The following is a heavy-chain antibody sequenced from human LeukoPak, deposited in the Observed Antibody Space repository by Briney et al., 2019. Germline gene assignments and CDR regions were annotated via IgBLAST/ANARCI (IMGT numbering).Heavy chain of an antibody. J-gene: IGHJ4*02. CDR3: ARDNFDWRPLDC. Sequence: GGSLRLSCAGSGFTFSSHWMTWVRQTPGKGLEWVASIKHVGSEKNYVDSVKGRFTISRDNTKNSLYVEMNNLRGEDTAVYYCARDNFDWRPLDCWGQGTLVTVSS. CDR2: IKHVGSEK. D-gene: IGHD3-9*01. CDR1: GFTFSSHW. V-gene: IGHV3-7*03.